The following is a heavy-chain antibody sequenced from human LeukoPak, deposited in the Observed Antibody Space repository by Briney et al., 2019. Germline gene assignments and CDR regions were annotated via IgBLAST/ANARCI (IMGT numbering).Heavy chain of an antibody. CDR2: INANSGDT. D-gene: IGHD3-10*01. J-gene: IGHJ4*02. V-gene: IGHV1-2*02. CDR1: GYTVTGYY. Sequence: GASVKVSCKASGYTVTGYYMHWMRQAPGQGLEWMGWINANSGDTNYAQKFQGRVTMTRDTSISTAYMELSRLRSDDTAVYYCARNGEVWGQGTLVTVSS. CDR3: ARNGEV.